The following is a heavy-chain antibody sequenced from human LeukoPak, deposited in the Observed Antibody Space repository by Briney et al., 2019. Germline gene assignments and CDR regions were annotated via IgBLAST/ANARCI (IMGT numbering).Heavy chain of an antibody. D-gene: IGHD5-12*01. V-gene: IGHV4-61*01. Sequence: SETLSLTCTVSGGSVSSGSYYWSWIRQPPGKGLEWIGYIYYSGSTNYNPSLKSRVTISVDTSKNQFSLKLSSVTAADTAVYYCARDTVGSGYDYWGQGTPVTVSS. CDR3: ARDTVGSGYDY. CDR1: GGSVSSGSYY. J-gene: IGHJ4*02. CDR2: IYYSGST.